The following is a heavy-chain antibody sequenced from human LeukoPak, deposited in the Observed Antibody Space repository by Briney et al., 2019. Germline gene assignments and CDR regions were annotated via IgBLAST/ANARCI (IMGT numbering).Heavy chain of an antibody. J-gene: IGHJ4*02. Sequence: GGSLRLSCAASGFTFSSYAMSWVRQAPGKGLEWVSSISGSGGSTYYADSVKGRFTISRDSSKNTLYLQMNSLKTEDTAVYYCTTEIEGYNWNYWGQGTLVTVSS. V-gene: IGHV3-23*01. D-gene: IGHD1-20*01. CDR1: GFTFSSYA. CDR2: ISGSGGST. CDR3: TTEIEGYNWNY.